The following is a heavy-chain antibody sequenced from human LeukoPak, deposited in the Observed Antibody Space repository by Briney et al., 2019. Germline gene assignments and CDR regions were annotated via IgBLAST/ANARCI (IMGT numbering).Heavy chain of an antibody. J-gene: IGHJ4*02. Sequence: ASVKVSCKVSGYTLTELSMHWVRQAPGKGLEWMGGFDPEDGETIYAQKFQGRVTMTEDTSTDTAYMELSSLRPEDTAVYYCATDIRYSGSYFPDYWGQGTLVTVSS. CDR2: FDPEDGET. D-gene: IGHD1-26*01. CDR3: ATDIRYSGSYFPDY. V-gene: IGHV1-24*01. CDR1: GYTLTELS.